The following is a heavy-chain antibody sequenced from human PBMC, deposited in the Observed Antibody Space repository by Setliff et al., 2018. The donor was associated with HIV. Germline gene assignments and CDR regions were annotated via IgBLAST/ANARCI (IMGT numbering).Heavy chain of an antibody. CDR2: IYPDSNNI. J-gene: IGHJ4*02. V-gene: IGHV3-48*01. D-gene: IGHD4-17*01. CDR1: GFTFSDYP. Sequence: GGSLRLSCAASGFTFSDYPMNWVRQAPGKGLEWVSHIYPDSNNIDYTDSVKGRFTISRDNAKNSLYLQMNSLRAEDAAVYYCVRESLTTVSSYWGQGTLVTVSS. CDR3: VRESLTTVSSY.